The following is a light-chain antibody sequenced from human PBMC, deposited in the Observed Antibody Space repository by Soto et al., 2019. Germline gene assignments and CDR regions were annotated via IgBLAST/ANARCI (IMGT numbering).Light chain of an antibody. CDR2: DVT. J-gene: IGLJ1*01. CDR3: CSYAGSYTFYV. Sequence: QSALTQPRSVSGSPGQSVTISCTGTSSDVGGYNYVSWYQQYPGTAPKLMIYDVTMRPSGVPDRFSGSKSGKTASLTISGLQAEDEADYYCCSYAGSYTFYVFGTGTKVTVL. CDR1: SSDVGGYNY. V-gene: IGLV2-11*01.